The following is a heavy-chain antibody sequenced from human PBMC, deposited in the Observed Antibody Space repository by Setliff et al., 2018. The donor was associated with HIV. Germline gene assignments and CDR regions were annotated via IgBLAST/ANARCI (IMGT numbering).Heavy chain of an antibody. D-gene: IGHD3-3*01. J-gene: IGHJ6*03. Sequence: ASVKVSCKASGYNFTSNGISWVRQAPGQGLEWMGRISASKGNTKYTQDFQGRVTMTTDTSTSTVYMELRSLRSDDTAVYYCARDQGFWSGFTYNYYMDVWGKGTT. CDR1: GYNFTSNG. CDR2: ISASKGNT. V-gene: IGHV1-18*01. CDR3: ARDQGFWSGFTYNYYMDV.